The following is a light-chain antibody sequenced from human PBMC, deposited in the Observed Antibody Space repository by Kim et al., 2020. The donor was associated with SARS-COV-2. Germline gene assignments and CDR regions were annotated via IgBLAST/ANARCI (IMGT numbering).Light chain of an antibody. CDR1: RRVGTY. CDR2: DAS. CDR3: QQANTLPPT. Sequence: ASLGDRVTISWRASRRVGTYLIWYQQSPGKVPKLLIHDASHLQGGVPSRFSGSGSGTDFTLTINNLQPEDSAVYYCQQANTLPPTFGGGTKVDIK. J-gene: IGKJ4*01. V-gene: IGKV1-12*01.